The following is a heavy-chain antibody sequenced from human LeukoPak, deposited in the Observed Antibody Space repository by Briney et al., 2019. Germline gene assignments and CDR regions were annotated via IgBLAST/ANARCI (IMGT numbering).Heavy chain of an antibody. CDR3: AIISPSGYDLDY. V-gene: IGHV1-3*01. Sequence: ASVKVSCKASGYTFTSYAMHWLRQAPGQRLGWMGWINAGNGNTKYSQKFQGRVTITRDTSASTAYMELSSLRSEDTAVYYCAIISPSGYDLDYWGQGTLVTVSS. CDR2: INAGNGNT. D-gene: IGHD5-12*01. J-gene: IGHJ4*02. CDR1: GYTFTSYA.